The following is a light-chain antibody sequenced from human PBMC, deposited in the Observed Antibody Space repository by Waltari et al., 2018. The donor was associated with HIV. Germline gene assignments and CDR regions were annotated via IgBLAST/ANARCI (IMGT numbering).Light chain of an antibody. CDR3: QQFGSSPRT. CDR2: GAS. V-gene: IGKV3-20*01. Sequence: EIVLTQSPGTLSLSPGARATLSCRASQSVSSGNLAWYQQKPGQAPRLLIYGASSRATGVPDRFSGSGSGTDFTLTISRLEPEDFAVYYCQQFGSSPRTFGRGTKLEIK. J-gene: IGKJ1*01. CDR1: QSVSSGN.